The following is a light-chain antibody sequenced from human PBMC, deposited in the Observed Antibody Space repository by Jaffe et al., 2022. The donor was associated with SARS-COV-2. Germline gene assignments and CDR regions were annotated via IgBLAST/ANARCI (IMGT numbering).Light chain of an antibody. J-gene: IGLJ2*01. CDR2: YDD. Sequence: QSVLTQPPSVSEAPRQRVTISCSGSNSNIGSNSVNWYQQVPGKAPKLLIYYDDLLSSGVSDRFSGSKSGTSASLAISGLQSEDEGDYYCAAWDDSLNGVVFGVGTKLTVL. CDR3: AAWDDSLNGVV. V-gene: IGLV1-36*01. CDR1: NSNIGSNS.